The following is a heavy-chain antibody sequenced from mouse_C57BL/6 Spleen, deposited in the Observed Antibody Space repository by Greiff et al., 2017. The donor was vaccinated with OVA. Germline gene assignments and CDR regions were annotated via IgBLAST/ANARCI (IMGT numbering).Heavy chain of an antibody. CDR3: ASTVVADWYFDV. V-gene: IGHV14-3*01. J-gene: IGHJ1*03. D-gene: IGHD1-1*01. CDR2: IDPANGNT. CDR1: GFNIKNTY. Sequence: EVKLMESVAELVRPGASVKLSCTASGFNIKNTYMHWVKQRPEQGLEWIGRIDPANGNTKYAPKFQGKATITADTSSNTAYLQLRSLTSEDTAIYYCASTVVADWYFDVWGTGTTVTVSS.